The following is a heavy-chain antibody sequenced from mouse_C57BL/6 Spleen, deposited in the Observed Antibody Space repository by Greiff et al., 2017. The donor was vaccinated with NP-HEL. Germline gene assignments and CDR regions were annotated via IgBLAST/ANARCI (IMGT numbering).Heavy chain of an antibody. CDR1: GYTFTSYW. J-gene: IGHJ2*01. V-gene: IGHV1-55*01. CDR2: IYPGSGST. D-gene: IGHD2-2*01. CDR3: AEIYYGYDDYFDY. Sequence: QVQLQQSGAELVKPGASVKMSCKASGYTFTSYWITWVKQRPGQGLEWIGDIYPGSGSTNYNEKFKSKATLTVDTSSSTAYMQLSSLTSEDSAVYYCAEIYYGYDDYFDYWGKGTTLTVSS.